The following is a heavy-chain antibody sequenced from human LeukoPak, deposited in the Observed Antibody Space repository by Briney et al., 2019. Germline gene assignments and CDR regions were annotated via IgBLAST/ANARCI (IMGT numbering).Heavy chain of an antibody. CDR2: IYTSGST. J-gene: IGHJ6*03. V-gene: IGHV4-4*07. D-gene: IGHD3-10*01. CDR3: ARDRRDMVRGINIVRQYHYYYYMDV. Sequence: SETLSLTCAVYGGSFSGYYWSWIRQPAGKGLEWIGRIYTSGSTNYNPSLKSRVTISVDTSKSQFSLKLNSVTAADTAVYYCARDRRDMVRGINIVRQYHYYYYMDVWGKGTTVTVSS. CDR1: GGSFSGYY.